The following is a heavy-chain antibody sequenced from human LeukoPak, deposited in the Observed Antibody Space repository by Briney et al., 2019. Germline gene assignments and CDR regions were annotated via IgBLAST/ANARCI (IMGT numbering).Heavy chain of an antibody. CDR1: GFTFSSYA. CDR2: ISGSGGST. J-gene: IGHJ6*02. CDR3: AKDPCSSTSCLYYYYGMDV. Sequence: GGSLRLSCAASGFTFSSYAMTWVRQAPGKGLEWVSAISGSGGSTYYADSVKGRFTISRDNSKNTVYLQMNSLRAEDTAVYYCAKDPCSSTSCLYYYYGMDVWGQGTTVTVSS. D-gene: IGHD2-2*01. V-gene: IGHV3-23*01.